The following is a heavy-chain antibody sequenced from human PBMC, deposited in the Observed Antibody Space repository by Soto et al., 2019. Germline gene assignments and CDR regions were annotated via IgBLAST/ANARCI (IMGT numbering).Heavy chain of an antibody. CDR2: INAGNGNT. D-gene: IGHD2-2*01. V-gene: IGHV1-3*01. J-gene: IGHJ4*02. CDR1: GYTFTSYA. CDR3: ARARGEGSIVVVPAAPNFDY. Sequence: QVQLVQSGAEVKKPGASVKVSCKASGYTFTSYAMHWVRQAPGQRLEWMGWINAGNGNTKYSQKFQGRVTITRDTSASTAYMELSSLRSEDTAVYYCARARGEGSIVVVPAAPNFDYWGQGTLVTVSS.